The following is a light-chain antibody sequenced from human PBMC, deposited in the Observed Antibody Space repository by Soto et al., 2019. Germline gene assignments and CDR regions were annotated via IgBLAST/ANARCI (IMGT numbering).Light chain of an antibody. CDR1: SSDVGGYNY. CDR2: EVS. Sequence: QSVLTQPASVSGSPGQSITISCTGTSSDVGGYNYVSWYQQHPGKAPKLIIYEVSHRPSGASIHFSGYKSGNTASLTISGLQPEDEADYYCSSYTSTSTPCVFGTGTKLTVL. V-gene: IGLV2-14*01. CDR3: SSYTSTSTPCV. J-gene: IGLJ1*01.